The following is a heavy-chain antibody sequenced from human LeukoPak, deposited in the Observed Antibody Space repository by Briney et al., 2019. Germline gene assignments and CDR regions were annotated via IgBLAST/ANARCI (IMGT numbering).Heavy chain of an antibody. Sequence: PGGSLRLSCAASGFTFSSYWMHWVRHAPGKGLVWVSRINSDGSSTSYADSVKGRFTISRDNAKNTLYLQMNSLRAEDTAVYYCARVKAGDPFDCWGQGTLVTVSS. D-gene: IGHD6-13*01. CDR2: INSDGSST. J-gene: IGHJ4*02. CDR3: ARVKAGDPFDC. CDR1: GFTFSSYW. V-gene: IGHV3-74*01.